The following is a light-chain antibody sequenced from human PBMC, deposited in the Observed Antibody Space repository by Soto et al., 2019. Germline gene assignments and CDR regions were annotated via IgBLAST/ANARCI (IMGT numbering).Light chain of an antibody. CDR2: DAS. Sequence: DIQMTQSPSTLSASVGDRVTITCRASQSISSWLAWYQQKPGKAPKLLIYDASSLESGVPSRFSGSGSGTEFTLTISSLQPDDFATYCCQQYNSYSPTFGQGTKGDIK. CDR1: QSISSW. V-gene: IGKV1-5*01. J-gene: IGKJ1*01. CDR3: QQYNSYSPT.